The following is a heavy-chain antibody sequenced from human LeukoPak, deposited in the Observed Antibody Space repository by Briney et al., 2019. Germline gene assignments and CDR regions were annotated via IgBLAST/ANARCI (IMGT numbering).Heavy chain of an antibody. CDR1: GGSISSYY. J-gene: IGHJ6*03. V-gene: IGHV4-59*12. CDR2: IYYSGST. CDR3: ARGVGATTDYYYYYMDV. Sequence: TSETLSLTCTVSGGSISSYYWSWIRQPPGKGLEWIGYIYYSGSTNYNPSLKSRVTMSVDTSKNQFSLMLSSVTAADTAVYYCARGVGATTDYYYYYMDVWGKGTTVTVSS. D-gene: IGHD1-26*01.